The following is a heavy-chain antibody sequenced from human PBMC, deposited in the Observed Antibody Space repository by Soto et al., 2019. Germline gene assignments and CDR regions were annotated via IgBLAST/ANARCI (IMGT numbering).Heavy chain of an antibody. Sequence: EVQLVESGGGLVQPGRSLRLSCAASGFTFDDYAMHWVRQAPGKGLEWVSGISWSSVIRGYAGSVKGRFTISRDNAKNSLYLQMNSLRAEDTALYYCAKDMFIAVALPVFDYWRQGTLVTVSS. CDR2: ISWSSVIR. CDR3: AKDMFIAVALPVFDY. J-gene: IGHJ4*02. D-gene: IGHD6-19*01. V-gene: IGHV3-9*01. CDR1: GFTFDDYA.